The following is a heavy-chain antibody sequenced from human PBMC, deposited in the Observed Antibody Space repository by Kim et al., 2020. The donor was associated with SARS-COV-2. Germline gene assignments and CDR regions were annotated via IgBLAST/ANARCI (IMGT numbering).Heavy chain of an antibody. V-gene: IGHV3-21*01. D-gene: IGHD2-2*01. Sequence: GGSLRLSCAASGFTFSSYSMNWVRQAPGKGLEWVSSISSSSSYIYYADSVKGRFTISRDNAKNSLYLQMNSLRAEDTAVNYCATAPHCSSTSCYEYYYYYGMDVWGQGTTVTVSS. CDR2: ISSSSSYI. CDR1: GFTFSSYS. CDR3: ATAPHCSSTSCYEYYYYYGMDV. J-gene: IGHJ6*02.